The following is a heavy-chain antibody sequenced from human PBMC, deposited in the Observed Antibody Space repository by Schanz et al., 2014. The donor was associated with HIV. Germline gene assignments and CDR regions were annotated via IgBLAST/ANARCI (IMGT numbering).Heavy chain of an antibody. CDR3: AKDPGILPRTYFDS. CDR2: ISGNVDSA. Sequence: EVQLLESGGGLVQPGGFLRLSCAASRFTFSRYGMSWVRQTPDKGLEWVSSISGNVDSAYYADSVRGRFTISRDNSLHMLYLEMKSLRAEDTAVYYCAKDPGILPRTYFDSWGQGTPVTVSS. D-gene: IGHD2-2*02. V-gene: IGHV3-23*01. CDR1: RFTFSRYG. J-gene: IGHJ4*02.